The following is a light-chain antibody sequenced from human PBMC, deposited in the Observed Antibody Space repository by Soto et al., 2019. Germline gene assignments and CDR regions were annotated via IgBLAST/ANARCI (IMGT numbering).Light chain of an antibody. CDR1: QGFSNT. CDR2: GAS. J-gene: IGKJ4*01. CDR3: QKYDSAPLT. Sequence: DIQMTQSPSSLTASIGDRVTISCRASQGFSNTLAWYQQKPGKVPTLLIYGASILQSGVPSRFSGSGSGTEFTLTISCLQPEDVATYFCQKYDSAPLTFGGGTNVEIK. V-gene: IGKV1-27*01.